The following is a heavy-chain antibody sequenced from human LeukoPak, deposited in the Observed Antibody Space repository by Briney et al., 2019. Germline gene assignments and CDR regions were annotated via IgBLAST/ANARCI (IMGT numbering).Heavy chain of an antibody. Sequence: ASVEVSCKASGYTFTSYYMHWVRQAPGQGLEWMGIINPSGGSTSYAQKFQGRVTMTRDTSTSTVYMELSSLRSEDTAVYYCARALPLDFWSVNYMDVWGKGTTVTVSS. CDR1: GYTFTSYY. D-gene: IGHD3-3*01. CDR2: INPSGGST. J-gene: IGHJ6*03. CDR3: ARALPLDFWSVNYMDV. V-gene: IGHV1-46*01.